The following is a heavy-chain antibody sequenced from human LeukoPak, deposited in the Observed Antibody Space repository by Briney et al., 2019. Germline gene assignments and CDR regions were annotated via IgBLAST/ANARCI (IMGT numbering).Heavy chain of an antibody. Sequence: PGGSLRLSCAASGFTFSSYAMHWVRQAPGKGLEYVSAISSNGGSTYYANSVKGRFTISRDNSKNTLYLQMGSLRAEDMAVYYCARGIPGRGTIFGARNWFDPWGQGTLVTVSS. CDR2: ISSNGGST. CDR3: ARGIPGRGTIFGARNWFDP. D-gene: IGHD3-3*01. V-gene: IGHV3-64*01. J-gene: IGHJ5*02. CDR1: GFTFSSYA.